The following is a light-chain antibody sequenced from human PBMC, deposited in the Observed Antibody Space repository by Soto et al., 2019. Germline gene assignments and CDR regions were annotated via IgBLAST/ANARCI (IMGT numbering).Light chain of an antibody. CDR3: QQYENFPLT. J-gene: IGKJ4*01. V-gene: IGKV1-33*01. CDR2: DAS. CDR1: QHISEY. Sequence: DIQMTQSPSSLSASVGDRVTITCQASQHISEYLNWYQYKPGKAPKLLITDASNLKTGVPSRFSGSGSGIEYTFTINSLQPEDIATYYCQQYENFPLTFGGGTKVDIK.